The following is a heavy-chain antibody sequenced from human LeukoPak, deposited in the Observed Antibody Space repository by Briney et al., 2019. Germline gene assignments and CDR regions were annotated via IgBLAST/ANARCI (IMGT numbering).Heavy chain of an antibody. V-gene: IGHV4-38-2*02. CDR2: IYHSGST. CDR1: DDSITMYY. J-gene: IGHJ5*02. Sequence: SETLSLTCSVSDDSITMYYWTWIRQPPGKGLEWIGSIYHSGSTYYNPSLKSRVTISVDTSKNQFSLKLSSVTAAGTAVYYCARAYHSSWYLNWFDPWSQGTLVTVSS. CDR3: ARAYHSSWYLNWFDP. D-gene: IGHD6-13*01.